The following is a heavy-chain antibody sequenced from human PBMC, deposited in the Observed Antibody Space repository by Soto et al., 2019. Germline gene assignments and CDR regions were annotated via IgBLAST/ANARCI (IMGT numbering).Heavy chain of an antibody. CDR2: ISGGGDAP. CDR1: GFTFINYA. J-gene: IGHJ2*01. Sequence: EVQLLESGGGLVQPGGSLRLSCAGSGFTFINYAMNWVRQAPGKGLEWVSTISGGGDAPFFADSVRGRFTISRYNSKNTVTLQMNNLGVDDTAVYFCARKVPGSTSRPDYWYFDLWGRGTLVTVSS. CDR3: ARKVPGSTSRPDYWYFDL. D-gene: IGHD3-10*01. V-gene: IGHV3-23*01.